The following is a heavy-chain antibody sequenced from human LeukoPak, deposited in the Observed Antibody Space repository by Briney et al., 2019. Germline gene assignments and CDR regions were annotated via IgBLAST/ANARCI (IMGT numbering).Heavy chain of an antibody. CDR1: EFTFSSNS. CDR3: EQETAYEILSGKNFGQYYFDY. Sequence: GGYQRLCCAASEFTFSSNSMHWVRQTPGKGLALVSSISSSGAYIYYADSVKGRFTISRDNGKNSLYLQMNSLRDEDTAVFFFEQETAYEILSGKNFGQYYFDYWGQGTLVTVSS. V-gene: IGHV3-21*01. D-gene: IGHD3-9*01. J-gene: IGHJ4*02. CDR2: ISSSGAYI.